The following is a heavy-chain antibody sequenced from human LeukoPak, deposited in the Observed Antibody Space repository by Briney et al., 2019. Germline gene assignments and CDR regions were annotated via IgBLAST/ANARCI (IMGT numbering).Heavy chain of an antibody. CDR2: IYYSGST. CDR1: GGSISSSSYY. D-gene: IGHD3-22*01. Sequence: PSETLSLTCTVSGGSISSSSYYWGWIRQPPGKGLEWIGSIYYSGSTYYNPSLKSRVTISVDTSKNQFSLKLSSVTAADTAVHYCARTDDSSGYWIPEPRRAEYFQHWGQGTLVTVSS. J-gene: IGHJ1*01. CDR3: ARTDDSSGYWIPEPRRAEYFQH. V-gene: IGHV4-39*07.